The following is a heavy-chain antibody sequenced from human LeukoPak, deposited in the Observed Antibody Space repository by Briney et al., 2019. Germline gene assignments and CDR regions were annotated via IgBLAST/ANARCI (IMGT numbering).Heavy chain of an antibody. Sequence: GGSLRLSCAASGFTFSSYAMHWVRQAPGKGLEWVAVISYDGSNKYYADSVKGRFTISRDNSKNTLYLQMNSLRAEDTAVYYCARVREGFDYWGQGTLVTVSS. J-gene: IGHJ4*02. CDR1: GFTFSSYA. CDR3: ARVREGFDY. V-gene: IGHV3-30-3*01. D-gene: IGHD5-24*01. CDR2: ISYDGSNK.